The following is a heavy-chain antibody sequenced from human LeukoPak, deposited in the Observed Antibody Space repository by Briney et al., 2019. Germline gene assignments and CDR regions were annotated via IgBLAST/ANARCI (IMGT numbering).Heavy chain of an antibody. J-gene: IGHJ5*02. CDR1: GGSISSSSYY. Sequence: SETLSLTCTVSGGSISSSSYYWGWIRQPPGKGLEWIGSIYYSGSTYYNPSLKSRVTISVDTSKNQFSLKLSSVTAADTAVYYCARHLPYYYDSSGYSSWGQGTLVTVSS. CDR3: ARHLPYYYDSSGYSS. V-gene: IGHV4-39*01. CDR2: IYYSGST. D-gene: IGHD3-22*01.